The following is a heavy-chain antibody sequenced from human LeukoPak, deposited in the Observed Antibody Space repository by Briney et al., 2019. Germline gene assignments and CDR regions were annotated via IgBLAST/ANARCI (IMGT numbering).Heavy chain of an antibody. Sequence: SCKASGYTFTSYGISWVRQAPGRGLEWVASIKQDGSEKYYVDSVKGRFTISRDNAKNSLYLQMNSLRAEDTAVYYCARQSSGRYSGPFDYWGLGTLVTVSS. V-gene: IGHV3-7*01. CDR3: ARQSSGRYSGPFDY. J-gene: IGHJ4*02. CDR2: IKQDGSEK. D-gene: IGHD1-26*01. CDR1: GYTFTSYG.